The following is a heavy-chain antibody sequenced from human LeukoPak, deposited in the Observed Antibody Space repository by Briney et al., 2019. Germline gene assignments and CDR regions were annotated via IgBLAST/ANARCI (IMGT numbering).Heavy chain of an antibody. CDR3: ATNAYYDFWSGYLN. Sequence: ASVKVSCKVSGYTLTELSMHWVRQAPGKGLEWMGGFDPEDGETIYAQKFQGRVTMTEDTSTDTAYMELSSLRSEDTAVYYCATNAYYDFWSGYLNWGQGTMVTVSS. CDR1: GYTLTELS. D-gene: IGHD3-3*01. CDR2: FDPEDGET. J-gene: IGHJ3*01. V-gene: IGHV1-24*01.